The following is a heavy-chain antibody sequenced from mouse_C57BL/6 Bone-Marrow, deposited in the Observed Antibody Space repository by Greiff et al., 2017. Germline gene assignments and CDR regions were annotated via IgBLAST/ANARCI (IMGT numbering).Heavy chain of an antibody. CDR1: GYTFTSYW. Sequence: QVQLQQPGTELVKPGASVKLSCKASGYTFTSYWMHWVKQRPGQGLEWIGNINPSNGGTNYNEKFKSKDTLTVDKSSSTAYMQLSSLTSEDSAVYYCARSHYYGGDFDYWGQGTTLTVSS. CDR3: ARSHYYGGDFDY. V-gene: IGHV1-53*01. CDR2: INPSNGGT. D-gene: IGHD1-2*01. J-gene: IGHJ2*01.